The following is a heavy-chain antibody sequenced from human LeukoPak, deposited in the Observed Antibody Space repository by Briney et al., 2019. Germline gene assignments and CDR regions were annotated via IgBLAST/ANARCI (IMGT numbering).Heavy chain of an antibody. CDR1: GFTFSSYG. D-gene: IGHD2-2*01. CDR3: AKDPQLLSNWFDP. J-gene: IGHJ5*02. CDR2: ISGGGGST. Sequence: GGSLRLSCAASGFTFSSYGMHWVRQAPGKGLEWVSAISGGGGSTYYADSVKGRFTISRDNSKNTLYLQMNSLRAEDTAVYYCAKDPQLLSNWFDPWGQGTLVTVSS. V-gene: IGHV3-23*01.